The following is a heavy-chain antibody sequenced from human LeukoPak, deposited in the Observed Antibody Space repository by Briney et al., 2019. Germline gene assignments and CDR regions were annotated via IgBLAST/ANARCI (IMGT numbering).Heavy chain of an antibody. J-gene: IGHJ4*02. V-gene: IGHV3-30*03. CDR1: GFTFSSYG. CDR3: AREGGVIVPDY. CDR2: ISYDGSNK. D-gene: IGHD3-16*02. Sequence: GGSLRLSCAASGFTFSSYGMHWVRQAPGKGLEWVAVISYDGSNKYYADSVKGRFTISRDNSKNTLYLQMNSLRAEDTAVYYCAREGGVIVPDYWGQGTLVTVSS.